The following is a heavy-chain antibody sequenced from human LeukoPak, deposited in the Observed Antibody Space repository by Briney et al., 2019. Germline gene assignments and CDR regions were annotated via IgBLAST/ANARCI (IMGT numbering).Heavy chain of an antibody. V-gene: IGHV1-46*01. CDR2: INPSSSST. J-gene: IGHJ4*02. CDR3: ARDFRYSGYDL. D-gene: IGHD5-12*01. CDR1: GYTFTSYY. Sequence: ASVKVSCKASGYTFTSYYMHWVRQAPGQGLEWMGIINPSSSSTTYAQKLQGRVTMTTDTSTSTAYMELRSLRSDDTAVYYCARDFRYSGYDLWGQGTLVTVSS.